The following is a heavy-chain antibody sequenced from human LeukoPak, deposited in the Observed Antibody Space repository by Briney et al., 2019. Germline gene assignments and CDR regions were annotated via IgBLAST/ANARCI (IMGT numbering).Heavy chain of an antibody. D-gene: IGHD1-14*01. J-gene: IGHJ6*03. V-gene: IGHV3-23*01. Sequence: GGSLRLSCAASGFTFSSYAMSWVRQAPGKGLEWVSAISGSGGSTYYADSVKGRFTISRDNSKNTLYLQMNSLRAEDPAVYYCSTDAVFYYYYYMDVWGKGTTVTVSS. CDR1: GFTFSSYA. CDR3: STDAVFYYYYYMDV. CDR2: ISGSGGST.